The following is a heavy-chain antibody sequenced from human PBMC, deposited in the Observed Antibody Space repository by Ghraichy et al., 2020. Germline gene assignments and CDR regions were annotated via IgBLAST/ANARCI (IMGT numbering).Heavy chain of an antibody. V-gene: IGHV3-48*01. CDR1: GFSFSSYT. CDR3: ARDGRSPDY. J-gene: IGHJ4*02. Sequence: LSLTCAASGFSFSSYTMNWVRQAPGKGLEWISYISSTSSTTYYADSVKGRFTISRDNAKNSLDLQMNSLRPEDTTVYYCARDGRSPDYWGQGTLVTVSS. CDR2: ISSTSSTT.